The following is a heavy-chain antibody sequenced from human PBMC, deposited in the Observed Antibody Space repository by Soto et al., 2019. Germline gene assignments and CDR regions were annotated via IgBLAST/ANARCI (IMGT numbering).Heavy chain of an antibody. CDR3: ARGEEWLLLSLQGVFDQ. J-gene: IGHJ4*02. V-gene: IGHV3-7*03. CDR2: INQDGTKI. Sequence: HLVETGGGLVQPGGSLRLSCAASGSSISSHWMSWVRQAPGKGLEWVANINQDGTKIHYVDSVKGRFTISRDNAKNSLHLQLSSLRADDTAVYFCARGEEWLLLSLQGVFDQWGQGTLVTVSS. CDR1: GSSISSHW. D-gene: IGHD3-3*01.